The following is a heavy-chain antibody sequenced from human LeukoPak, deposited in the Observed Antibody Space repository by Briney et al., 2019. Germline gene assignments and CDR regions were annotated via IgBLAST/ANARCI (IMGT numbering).Heavy chain of an antibody. CDR3: ARSAILGYCSSTSCPYYFDY. D-gene: IGHD2-2*01. CDR2: IYYSGST. CDR1: GGSISSGDYY. Sequence: PSQTLSLTCTVSGGSISSGDYYWSWIRQPPGKGLEWIGYIYYSGSTYYNPSLKSRVTISVDTSKNQFSLKLSSVTAADTAVYYCARSAILGYCSSTSCPYYFDYWGQGTLVTVSS. V-gene: IGHV4-30-4*08. J-gene: IGHJ4*02.